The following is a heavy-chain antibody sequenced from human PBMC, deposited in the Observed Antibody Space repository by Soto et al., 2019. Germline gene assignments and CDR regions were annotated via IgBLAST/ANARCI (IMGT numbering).Heavy chain of an antibody. Sequence: PGGSLRLSCAASGFTFSSYAMSWVRQAPGKGLEWVSAISGSGGSTYYADSVKGRFTISRDNSKNTLYLQMNSLRAEDTAVYYCAKDKAVAGKAEAYDYWGQGTLVTVSS. CDR2: ISGSGGST. CDR1: GFTFSSYA. D-gene: IGHD6-19*01. V-gene: IGHV3-23*01. J-gene: IGHJ4*02. CDR3: AKDKAVAGKAEAYDY.